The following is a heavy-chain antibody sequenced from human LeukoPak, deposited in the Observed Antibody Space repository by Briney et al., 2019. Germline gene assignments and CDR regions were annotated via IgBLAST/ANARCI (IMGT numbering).Heavy chain of an antibody. CDR1: GFTFSTYA. Sequence: PGGSLRLSCAASGFTFSTYAMSWVRQAPGKRLQWVSRINSDGSSTSYADSVKGRSTISRDNAKNTLYLQMNSLRAEDTAVYYCVRMYSSSWYHAFDIWGQGTMVTVSS. CDR3: VRMYSSSWYHAFDI. D-gene: IGHD6-13*01. J-gene: IGHJ3*02. V-gene: IGHV3-74*01. CDR2: INSDGSST.